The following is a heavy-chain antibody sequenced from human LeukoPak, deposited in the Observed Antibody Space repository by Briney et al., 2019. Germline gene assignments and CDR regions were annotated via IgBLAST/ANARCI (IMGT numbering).Heavy chain of an antibody. CDR1: EYTFTGYY. V-gene: IGHV1-2*02. CDR2: INPNSGGT. CDR3: ASGYGIWGAYHTSTGYFYH. Sequence: ASVKVSCKASEYTFTGYYIHLVRQAPGQGPEWMGWINPNSGGTNYAQKFQGRVTMTRDTSINTAYMELSSLTSDDTAVYYCASGYGIWGAYHTSTGYFYHWGQGTLATVSS. D-gene: IGHD3-3*01. J-gene: IGHJ1*01.